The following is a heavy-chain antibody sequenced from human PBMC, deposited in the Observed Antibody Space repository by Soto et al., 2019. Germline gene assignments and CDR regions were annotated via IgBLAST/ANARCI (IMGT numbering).Heavy chain of an antibody. CDR2: ISHDGRVT. CDR1: GFTFNSLS. J-gene: IGHJ4*02. D-gene: IGHD2-21*02. CDR3: AREPYGDSQYFDY. V-gene: IGHV3-30*04. Sequence: QVQLVESGGGMVQPGKSLRLSCAASGFTFNSLSLHWVRQRPDKGLEWVAVISHDGRVTFYADFVKGRFTVFRDNSKNSIYLQVNSLRAEETAVYYCAREPYGDSQYFDYWGQGTLVTVSS.